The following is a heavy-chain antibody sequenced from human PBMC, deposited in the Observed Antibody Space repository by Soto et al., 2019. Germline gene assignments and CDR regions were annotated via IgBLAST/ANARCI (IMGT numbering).Heavy chain of an antibody. CDR3: ARTYRGCSGGSCYSDWFDP. V-gene: IGHV4-31*03. D-gene: IGHD2-15*01. CDR1: GGSISSGGYY. CDR2: IYYSGST. Sequence: KASETLSLTCTVSGGSISSGGYYWSWIRQHPGKGLEWIGYIYYSGSTYYNPSLKSRVTISVDTSKNQFSLKLSSVTAADTAVYYGARTYRGCSGGSCYSDWFDPWGQGTLVTVSS. J-gene: IGHJ5*02.